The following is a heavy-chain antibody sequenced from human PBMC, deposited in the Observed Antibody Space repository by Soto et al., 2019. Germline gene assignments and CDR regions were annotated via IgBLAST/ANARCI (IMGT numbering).Heavy chain of an antibody. V-gene: IGHV4-59*01. Sequence: SETLSLTCTVSGGSISSYYWSWIRQPPGKGLEWIGYIYYSGSTNYNPSLKSRVTISVDTSKNQFSLKLSSVTAADTAVYYCAGGDILTGFERLDWRFDPWGQGTLVTVSS. CDR1: GGSISSYY. CDR2: IYYSGST. CDR3: AGGDILTGFERLDWRFDP. D-gene: IGHD3-9*01. J-gene: IGHJ5*02.